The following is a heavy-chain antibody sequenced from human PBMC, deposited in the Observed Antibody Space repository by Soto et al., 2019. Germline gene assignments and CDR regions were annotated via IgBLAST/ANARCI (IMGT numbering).Heavy chain of an antibody. Sequence: QVQLVESGGGVVQPGRSLRLSCEASEFTFRIFGMHWVRQAPGKGLEWVAVIWHDGSNIHYADSVEDRFTVARANSKSTMYLEMNSLRVEDTAVYYCARQARGHDALDLWGQGTLVTVSS. CDR2: IWHDGSNI. J-gene: IGHJ3*01. CDR1: EFTFRIFG. V-gene: IGHV3-33*01. CDR3: ARQARGHDALDL. D-gene: IGHD5-12*01.